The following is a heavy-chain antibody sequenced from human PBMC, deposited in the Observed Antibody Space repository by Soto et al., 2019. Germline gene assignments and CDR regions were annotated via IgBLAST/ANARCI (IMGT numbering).Heavy chain of an antibody. CDR2: INHSGST. Sequence: QVQLQQWGAGLLKPSETLSLTCAVYGGSFSGYYWSWIRQPPGKGLEWIGEINHSGSTNYNPSLKRRVTISVDTSQNQFSLKLSSVTAADTAVYYGAREVWGYCSGGSCYEAPNYYYYYYMDVWGKGTTVTFSS. D-gene: IGHD2-15*01. CDR1: GGSFSGYY. V-gene: IGHV4-34*01. J-gene: IGHJ6*03. CDR3: AREVWGYCSGGSCYEAPNYYYYYYMDV.